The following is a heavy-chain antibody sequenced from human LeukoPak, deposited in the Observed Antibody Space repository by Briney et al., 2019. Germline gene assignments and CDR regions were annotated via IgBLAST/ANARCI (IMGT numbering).Heavy chain of an antibody. D-gene: IGHD2-2*01. J-gene: IGHJ4*02. CDR2: ISGSGGST. CDR1: GSTFSSYA. V-gene: IGHV3-23*01. CDR3: ATLLVVPAAKGPYFDY. Sequence: PGGSLRLSCAASGSTFSSYAMSWVRQAPGKGLEWVSAISGSGGSTYYADSVKGRFTISRDNSKNTLYLQMNSLRAEDTAVYYCATLLVVPAAKGPYFDYWGQGTLVTVSS.